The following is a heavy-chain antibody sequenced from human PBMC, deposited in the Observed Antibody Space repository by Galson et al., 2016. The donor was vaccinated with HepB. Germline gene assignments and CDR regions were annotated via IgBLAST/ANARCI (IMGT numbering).Heavy chain of an antibody. CDR3: SKDQHTWTGGSYCGMDV. Sequence: SLRLSCAVSGLSFDDYAMHWVRQAPGEGLEWVSSISWNGGSIGYADSVKGRLTISRANAKRSLYLQMNSLRAEDTALYYCSKDQHTWTGGSYCGMDVWGQGTTVTVSS. V-gene: IGHV3-9*01. CDR1: GLSFDDYA. J-gene: IGHJ6*02. D-gene: IGHD3-16*01. CDR2: ISWNGGSI.